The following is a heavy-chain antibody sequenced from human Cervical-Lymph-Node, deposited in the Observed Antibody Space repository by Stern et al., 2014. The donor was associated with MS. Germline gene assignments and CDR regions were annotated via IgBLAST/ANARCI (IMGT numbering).Heavy chain of an antibody. Sequence: VQLVESGAEVKKPGASVKVSCKASGYTFTSYFMHWVRQAPGQGLEWMRIINPSDGSISYAQKFQGRVTMTRDTSTSTIYMELGSLRSEDTAVYCCTRTAQLWFFDYWGQGTLVTVSS. CDR1: GYTFTSYF. CDR3: TRTAQLWFFDY. J-gene: IGHJ4*02. V-gene: IGHV1-46*03. D-gene: IGHD5-18*01. CDR2: INPSDGSI.